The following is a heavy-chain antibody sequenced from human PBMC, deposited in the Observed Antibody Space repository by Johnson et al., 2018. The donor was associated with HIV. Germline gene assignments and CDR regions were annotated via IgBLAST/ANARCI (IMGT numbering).Heavy chain of an antibody. CDR2: ISSRGLPI. CDR3: AKGITVAGMGDAFDI. D-gene: IGHD6-19*01. J-gene: IGHJ3*02. V-gene: IGHV3-11*01. CDR1: GFTFSDYY. Sequence: QVQLVESGGGLVKPGGSLRLSCAASGFTFSDYYMGWIRQTPGKGLEWISYISSRGLPIYYADSVKGRFTISRDNAKNSLFLQMNSLRAEDTALYYCAKGITVAGMGDAFDIWGQGTMVIVSS.